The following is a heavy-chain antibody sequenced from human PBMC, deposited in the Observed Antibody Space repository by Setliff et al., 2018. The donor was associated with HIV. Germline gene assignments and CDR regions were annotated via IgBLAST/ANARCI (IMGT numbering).Heavy chain of an antibody. Sequence: SETLSLTCAVYGGSFSGWYWTWIRLIPGKGLEWIGEIEYGGSTTYNPSLESRVTISVDTSKTQFSLKLSDVTVADTGIYDCARGPARRYRFSTVYGLWGPGTRVTVSS. CDR3: ARGPARRYRFSTVYGL. J-gene: IGHJ3*01. CDR1: GGSFSGWY. CDR2: IEYGGST. V-gene: IGHV4-34*01. D-gene: IGHD2-2*01.